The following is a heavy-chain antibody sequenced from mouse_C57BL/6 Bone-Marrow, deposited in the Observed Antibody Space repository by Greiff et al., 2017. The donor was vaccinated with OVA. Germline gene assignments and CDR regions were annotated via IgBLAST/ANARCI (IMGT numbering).Heavy chain of an antibody. V-gene: IGHV1-81*01. CDR3: ERAADCTPYFDY. D-gene: IGHD2-4*01. Sequence: QVQLQQSGAELVKPGASVKLSCKASGYTFTSYGMHWVKQRTGQGLEWIGKIHPSSGNTNYNEKFKGKATLTVDKSSSTAYMELRSLTSEDSAVYYWERAADCTPYFDYWGQGTTLTVSS. CDR1: GYTFTSYG. CDR2: IHPSSGNT. J-gene: IGHJ2*01.